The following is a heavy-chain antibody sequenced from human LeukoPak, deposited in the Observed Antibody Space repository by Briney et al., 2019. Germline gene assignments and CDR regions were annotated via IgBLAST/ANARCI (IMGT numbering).Heavy chain of an antibody. Sequence: ASVKGSCTASGHTFTNYHMHWVPQAPRQRLEWMGIDSPSGGSTSYAQKFLGRVTLTMDTSTSTVYTELSSLRSEDTALYFCARGRGPFVDTARVYYFDYWGQGTLVTVSS. V-gene: IGHV1-46*01. CDR1: GHTFTNYH. D-gene: IGHD5-18*01. J-gene: IGHJ4*02. CDR2: DSPSGGST. CDR3: ARGRGPFVDTARVYYFDY.